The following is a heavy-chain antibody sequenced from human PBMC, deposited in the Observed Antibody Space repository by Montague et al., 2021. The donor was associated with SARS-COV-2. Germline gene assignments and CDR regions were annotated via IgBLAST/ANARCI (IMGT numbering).Heavy chain of an antibody. V-gene: IGHV3-30*03. Sequence: SLRLSCAASGFTFSSYGMHWVRQAPGKGLEWVAVISYDGSNKYYADSVKGRFTISRDNSKNTLYLQMNSLRAEDTAVYYCARDGTVVNAFDIWGQGTMVTVSS. D-gene: IGHD4-23*01. CDR2: ISYDGSNK. J-gene: IGHJ3*02. CDR1: GFTFSSYG. CDR3: ARDGTVVNAFDI.